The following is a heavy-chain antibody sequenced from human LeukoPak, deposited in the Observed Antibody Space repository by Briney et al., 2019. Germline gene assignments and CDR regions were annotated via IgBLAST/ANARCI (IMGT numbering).Heavy chain of an antibody. CDR3: ARDYYGSGSNFDY. Sequence: SVKVSCKASGGTFSSYAISWVRQAPGQGLEWMGGIIPIFGTANYAQKFQGRVTITADESTSTAYMELSSLRSEDTAVYYCARDYYGSGSNFDYWGQGTLVSVSS. CDR2: IIPIFGTA. CDR1: GGTFSSYA. V-gene: IGHV1-69*13. D-gene: IGHD3-10*01. J-gene: IGHJ4*02.